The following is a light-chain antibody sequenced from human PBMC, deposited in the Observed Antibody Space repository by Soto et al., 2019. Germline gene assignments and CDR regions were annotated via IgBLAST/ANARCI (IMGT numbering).Light chain of an antibody. CDR1: QSITTW. J-gene: IGKJ2*01. Sequence: DIQMTQSPATLSASVGDRVTITCRASQSITTWWAWYQQKPGKAPNLLIYDASSLESGVPSRFSGSGSGTEFTLTITTLQADDFATYYCQQYKSYSSGTFGQGTKVDIK. CDR2: DAS. V-gene: IGKV1-5*01. CDR3: QQYKSYSSGT.